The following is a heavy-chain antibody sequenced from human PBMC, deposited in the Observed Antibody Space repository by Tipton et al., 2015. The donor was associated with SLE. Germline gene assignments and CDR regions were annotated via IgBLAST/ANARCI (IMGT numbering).Heavy chain of an antibody. J-gene: IGHJ6*03. CDR3: ARGVSGYYFYSYMDV. CDR1: RGSLTGYS. CDR2: IDRDGSP. D-gene: IGHD3-16*01. Sequence: GLVKPSETLSLVCVVNRGSLTGYSWNWIRQFPGKGLEWIGQIDRDGSPNYKSSLQNRVTMSVDRAANQFSLRLTSVTAADTAVYYCARGVSGYYFYSYMDVWGKGTTVTISS. V-gene: IGHV4-34*01.